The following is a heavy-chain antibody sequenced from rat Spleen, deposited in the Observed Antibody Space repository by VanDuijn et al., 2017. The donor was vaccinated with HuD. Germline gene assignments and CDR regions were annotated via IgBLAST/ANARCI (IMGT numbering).Heavy chain of an antibody. D-gene: IGHD5-1*01. J-gene: IGHJ2*01. V-gene: IGHV2-45*01. Sequence: QVQLKESGPGLVQPSETLSLTCTVSGFSLTSYNVHWVRQPPGKGLEWMGVMWSSGSADYNSVLKSRLSISRDTSKNQVFLKMNSLQSEDTTTYYCARDGWELGYWGQGVMVTVSS. CDR2: MWSSGSA. CDR1: GFSLTSYN. CDR3: ARDGWELGY.